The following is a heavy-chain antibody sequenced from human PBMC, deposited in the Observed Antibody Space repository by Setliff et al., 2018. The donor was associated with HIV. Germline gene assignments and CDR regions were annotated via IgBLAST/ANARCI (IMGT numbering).Heavy chain of an antibody. CDR2: IWYDGSSK. D-gene: IGHD2-15*01. J-gene: IGHJ6*03. Sequence: GGSLRLSCAASGFIFSSYGMYWVRQAPGKGLEWVAGIWYDGSSKYYADSVKGRFTISRDTSKDTLYLQMNSLRAEDTAVYYCARVVGVAPYYYMDVWGKGTTVTVSS. CDR3: ARVVGVAPYYYMDV. CDR1: GFIFSSYG. V-gene: IGHV3-33*01.